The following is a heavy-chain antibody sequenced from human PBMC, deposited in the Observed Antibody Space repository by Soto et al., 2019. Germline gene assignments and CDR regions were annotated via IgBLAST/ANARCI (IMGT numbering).Heavy chain of an antibody. CDR1: GGSVSSSGNNY. D-gene: IGHD3-10*01. CDR3: ARRFLWFGESSFDY. CDR2: IYYSGST. J-gene: IGHJ4*02. Sequence: SETLSLTCTVSGGSVSSSGNNYWSWIRQPPGKGLEWIGYIYYSGSTNYNPSLKSRVTISVDTSKNQFSLRLGSVTAADTAVYYCARRFLWFGESSFDYWGQGTLVTVSS. V-gene: IGHV4-61*08.